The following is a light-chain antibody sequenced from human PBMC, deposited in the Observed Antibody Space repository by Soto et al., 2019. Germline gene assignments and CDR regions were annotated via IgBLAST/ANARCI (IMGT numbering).Light chain of an antibody. CDR1: SSDVGAYNY. Sequence: QSALTQPASVSGSPGQSITISCAGTSSDVGAYNYVSWYQQYPGKAPKLMIYEVSSRPSGVSNRFSGSKSGNTASLSISGLQTEDEADHYCTSYTGSSTWVFGGGTKLTVL. CDR3: TSYTGSSTWV. V-gene: IGLV2-14*01. J-gene: IGLJ3*02. CDR2: EVS.